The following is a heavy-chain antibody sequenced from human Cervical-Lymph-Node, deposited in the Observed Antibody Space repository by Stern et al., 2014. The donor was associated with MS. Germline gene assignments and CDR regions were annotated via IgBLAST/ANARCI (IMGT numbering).Heavy chain of an antibody. J-gene: IGHJ3*02. CDR3: AREGSVTNALDI. CDR2: INPHNGGT. CDR1: GYTFTDYY. V-gene: IGHV1-2*06. D-gene: IGHD3-10*01. Sequence: QVQLVQSGAEVKNPGASVRVSCKASGYTFTDYYFHWGRPSSGQGLEWMGRINPHNGGTDYAQKFQGRVTITRDRSINTAYMHLSSLTSDDAAVYYCAREGSVTNALDIWGQGTMVSVSS.